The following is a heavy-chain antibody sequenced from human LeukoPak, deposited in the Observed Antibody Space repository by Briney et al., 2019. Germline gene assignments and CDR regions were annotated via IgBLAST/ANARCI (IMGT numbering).Heavy chain of an antibody. CDR1: GFTFSSYS. Sequence: GGSLRLSCAASGFTFSSYSMNWVRQAPGKGLEWVSSISSSSSYIYYADSVKGRFTISRDNAKNSLYLQMNSLRAEDTAVYYCARADFWSGYQTTIYYYYYMDVWGKGTTVTVSS. J-gene: IGHJ6*03. CDR3: ARADFWSGYQTTIYYYYYMDV. V-gene: IGHV3-21*01. D-gene: IGHD3-3*01. CDR2: ISSSSSYI.